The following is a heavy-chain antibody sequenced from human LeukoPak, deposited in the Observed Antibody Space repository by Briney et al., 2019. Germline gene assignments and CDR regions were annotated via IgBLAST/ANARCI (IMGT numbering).Heavy chain of an antibody. D-gene: IGHD3-16*01. CDR1: GYTFTSYG. CDR2: ISAYNGNT. V-gene: IGHV1-18*01. Sequence: ASVKVSCKASGYTFTSYGISWVRQAPGQGLEWMGWISAYNGNTNYAQKLQGRVTMTTDTSTSTAYMELSSLRSEDTAMYYCARGPALHKNWVGGRWFDPWGQGTLVTVSS. CDR3: ARGPALHKNWVGGRWFDP. J-gene: IGHJ5*02.